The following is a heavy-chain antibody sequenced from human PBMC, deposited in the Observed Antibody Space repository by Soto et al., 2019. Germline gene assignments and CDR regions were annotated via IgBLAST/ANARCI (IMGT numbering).Heavy chain of an antibody. V-gene: IGHV3-21*01. CDR3: ARXXGXXXXXXXXXXLXXH. CDR1: GFTFSAYS. Sequence: SLRLSCAASGFTFSAYSFNWIRQAPGKGLQWVASISSRSSYIYYADSVRGRFTISRDNTRKSVFLQMNSLRAEDTAVYYCARXXGXXXXXXXXXXLXXHWGQGALVTVSS. CDR2: ISSRSSYI. J-gene: IGHJ5*02.